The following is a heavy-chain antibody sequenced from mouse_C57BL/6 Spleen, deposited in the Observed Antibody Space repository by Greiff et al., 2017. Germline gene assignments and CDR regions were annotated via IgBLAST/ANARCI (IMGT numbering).Heavy chain of an antibody. V-gene: IGHV3-6*01. CDR3: AREGYYSAWFAY. CDR1: GYSITSGYY. D-gene: IGHD2-3*01. J-gene: IGHJ3*01. Sequence: EVQLQQSGPGLVKPSPSLSLTCSVTGYSITSGYYWNWIRQFPGNKLEWRGYISYDGSNNYNPSLKNRISITRDTSKNQFFLKLNSVTTEDTATYYCAREGYYSAWFAYWGQGTLVTVSA. CDR2: ISYDGSN.